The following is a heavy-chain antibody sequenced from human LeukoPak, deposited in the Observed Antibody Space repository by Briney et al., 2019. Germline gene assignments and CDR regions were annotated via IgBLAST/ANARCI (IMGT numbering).Heavy chain of an antibody. CDR1: GYTFTGYY. CDR3: ERDEDIVVVPAAIVY. Sequence: GASVKVSCKASGYTFTGYYMHGVRQAPGQGLEGMGWINPNSGGTNYAQKFQGRVTMTRDTSISTAYMELRRLSSDDTAVYYCERDEDIVVVPAAIVYWGQGTLVTVSS. CDR2: INPNSGGT. V-gene: IGHV1-2*02. D-gene: IGHD2-2*01. J-gene: IGHJ4*02.